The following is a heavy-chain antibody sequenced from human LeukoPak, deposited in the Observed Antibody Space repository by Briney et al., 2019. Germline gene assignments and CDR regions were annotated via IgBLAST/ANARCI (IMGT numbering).Heavy chain of an antibody. D-gene: IGHD3-22*01. CDR2: IIPIFGTA. Sequence: ASVKVSCKASGGTFSSYAISWVRQAPGQGLEWMGGIIPIFGTANYAQKFQGGVTITTDESTSTAYMELSSLRSEDTAVYYCARDRAPRGYYDSSGYSFDYWGQGTLVTVSS. CDR3: ARDRAPRGYYDSSGYSFDY. J-gene: IGHJ4*02. V-gene: IGHV1-69*05. CDR1: GGTFSSYA.